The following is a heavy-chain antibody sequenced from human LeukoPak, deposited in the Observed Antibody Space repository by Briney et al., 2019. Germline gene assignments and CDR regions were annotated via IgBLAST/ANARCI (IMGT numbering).Heavy chain of an antibody. CDR1: GFSFSSYA. D-gene: IGHD2-15*01. CDR2: ICGSGINT. CDR3: AKAGGGNCFSSLDF. Sequence: GGSLRLSCAASGFSFSSYAMSWVRQAPGRGLEWVSAICGSGINTYYADSVKGRFTISRDNSKNTLDLQMNSLRAEDTAVYYCAKAGGGNCFSSLDFWGQGTLVTVSS. V-gene: IGHV3-23*01. J-gene: IGHJ4*02.